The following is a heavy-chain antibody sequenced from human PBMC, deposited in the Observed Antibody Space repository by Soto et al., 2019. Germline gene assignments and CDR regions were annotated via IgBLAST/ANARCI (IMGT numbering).Heavy chain of an antibody. Sequence: SETLSLTCAVSGGSISSGGYSWSWIRQPPGKGLEWIGYIYHSGSTYYNPSLKSRVTISVDRSKNQFSLKLSSVTAADTAVYYCATPQDYDDCLDSWGQGTLVTVSS. CDR2: IYHSGST. D-gene: IGHD3-22*01. CDR1: GGSISSGGYS. J-gene: IGHJ4*02. CDR3: ATPQDYDDCLDS. V-gene: IGHV4-30-2*01.